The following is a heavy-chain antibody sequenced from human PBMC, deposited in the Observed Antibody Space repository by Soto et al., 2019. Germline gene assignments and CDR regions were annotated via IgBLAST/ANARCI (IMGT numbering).Heavy chain of an antibody. CDR1: GGSINSYY. Sequence: PSETLSLTCTVSGGSINSYYWSWIRQPPGKGLEWIGEINHSGSTNYNPSLKSRVTISVDMSKNQFSLKLSSVTAADTAVYYCARLGGYYQALDSWGQGTLVTVSS. D-gene: IGHD3-22*01. CDR3: ARLGGYYQALDS. V-gene: IGHV4-34*01. J-gene: IGHJ4*02. CDR2: INHSGST.